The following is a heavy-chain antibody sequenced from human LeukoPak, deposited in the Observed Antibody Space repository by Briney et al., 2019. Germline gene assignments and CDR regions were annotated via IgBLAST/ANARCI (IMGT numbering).Heavy chain of an antibody. Sequence: GGSLRLSCAASGFTFSDYYMSWVRQAPGKGLEWVSVIYSGGSTYYADSVKGRFTISRDNSKNTLYLQMNSLRAEDTAVYYCARDIHCGGDCYSGGTDYYGMDVWGQGTTVTVSS. CDR2: IYSGGST. CDR1: GFTFSDYY. J-gene: IGHJ6*02. D-gene: IGHD2-21*02. V-gene: IGHV3-66*01. CDR3: ARDIHCGGDCYSGGTDYYGMDV.